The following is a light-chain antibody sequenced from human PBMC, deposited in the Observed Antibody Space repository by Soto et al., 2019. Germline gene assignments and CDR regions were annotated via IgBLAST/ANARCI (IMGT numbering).Light chain of an antibody. CDR3: QKYNTVPAT. J-gene: IGKJ5*01. Sequence: DLQMTQSPPSLSASVGDRVTITCRASQGIGNSLAWYQQKPGTVPKLLIYSASTLQSGVPSRFSGSGSGIDFTLTISSLQPEDVAAYYCQKYNTVPATFGQGTRLENK. CDR1: QGIGNS. CDR2: SAS. V-gene: IGKV1-27*01.